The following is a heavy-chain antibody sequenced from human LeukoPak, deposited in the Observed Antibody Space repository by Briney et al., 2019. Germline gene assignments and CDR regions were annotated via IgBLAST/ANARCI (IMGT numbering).Heavy chain of an antibody. CDR2: INNAGKET. CDR3: ARGYYGPDY. Sequence: GGSLRLSCAASGFTFSSHWMHWVRQAPGKGLVRVSRINNAGKETTYADSVKGRFTISRDNGRNTVYLQMNSLRAEDTAVYYCARGYYGPDYWGQGTLVTVSS. CDR1: GFTFSSHW. J-gene: IGHJ4*02. V-gene: IGHV3-74*01. D-gene: IGHD3-10*01.